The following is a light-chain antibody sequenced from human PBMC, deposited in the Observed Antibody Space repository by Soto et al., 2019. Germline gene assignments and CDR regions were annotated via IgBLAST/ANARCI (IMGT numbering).Light chain of an antibody. J-gene: IGKJ3*01. CDR2: GAS. CDR3: QQYGSSRFT. V-gene: IGKV3-20*01. CDR1: QSISSSY. Sequence: EIVLTQSPGTLSLSPGERATLSCRASQSISSSYLAWYQQKPGQAPRLLVYGASSRATGTPDRFSGSGSGTDFTLTISRLEREDFAVYYCQQYGSSRFTFGPGTKVDI.